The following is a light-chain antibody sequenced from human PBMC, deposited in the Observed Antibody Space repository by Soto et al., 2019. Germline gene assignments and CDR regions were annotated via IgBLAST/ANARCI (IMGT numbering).Light chain of an antibody. J-gene: IGKJ3*01. CDR1: QGISNY. Sequence: DIRMTQSPSCLSAYIGDRVTITCRASQGISNYLAWYQQKPGRLPKLLLFGASTLQSGVPARFSGSGSGTLFTLTINGLLPEDVATYYCQKYDRAPFTFGPGTKVDIK. V-gene: IGKV1-27*01. CDR2: GAS. CDR3: QKYDRAPFT.